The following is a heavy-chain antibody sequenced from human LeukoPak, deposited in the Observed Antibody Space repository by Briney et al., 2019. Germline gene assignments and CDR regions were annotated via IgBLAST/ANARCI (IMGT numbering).Heavy chain of an antibody. CDR3: ARDPFHYYDSSGYDT. Sequence: SETLSLTCTVSGGPISSGSYYWSWIRQPAGKGLEWIGRIYTSGSTNYNPSLKSRVTISVDTSKNQFSLKLSSVTAADTAVYYCARDPFHYYDSSGYDTWGQGTLVTVSS. CDR2: IYTSGST. D-gene: IGHD3-22*01. CDR1: GGPISSGSYY. J-gene: IGHJ5*02. V-gene: IGHV4-61*02.